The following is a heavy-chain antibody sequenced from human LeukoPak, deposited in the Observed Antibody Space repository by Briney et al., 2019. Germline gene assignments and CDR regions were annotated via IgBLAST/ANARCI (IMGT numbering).Heavy chain of an antibody. CDR2: INPNSGGT. CDR3: ARLYSYGYFPGRGGFDY. D-gene: IGHD5-18*01. CDR1: GYTFTGYY. Sequence: ASVKVSCKASGYTFTGYYMYWVRQAPGQGLEWMGWINPNSGGTNYAQKFQGRVTMTRDTSISTVYMELSGLRSDDTAVYYCARLYSYGYFPGRGGFDYWGQGTLVTVSS. V-gene: IGHV1-2*02. J-gene: IGHJ4*02.